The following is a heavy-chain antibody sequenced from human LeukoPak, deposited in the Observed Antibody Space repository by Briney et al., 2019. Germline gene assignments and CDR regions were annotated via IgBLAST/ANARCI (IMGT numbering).Heavy chain of an antibody. V-gene: IGHV3-15*01. CDR2: IKSKTDGGTT. J-gene: IGHJ6*03. CDR3: LSYCTNGVCYSTADCYMDV. D-gene: IGHD2-8*01. CDR1: GFTFSNAW. Sequence: GGSLRLSCAASGFTFSNAWMSWVRQAPGKGLEWVGRIKSKTDGGTTDYAAPVKGRFTISRDDSKNTLYLQMNSLKTEDTAVYYCLSYCTNGVCYSTADCYMDVWGKGTTVTVSS.